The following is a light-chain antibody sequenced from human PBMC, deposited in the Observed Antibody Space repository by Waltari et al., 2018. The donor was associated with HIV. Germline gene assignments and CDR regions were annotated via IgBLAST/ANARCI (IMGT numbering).Light chain of an antibody. V-gene: IGLV2-18*02. CDR2: EVS. CDR1: SSDVGSYNR. Sequence: QSALTQPPSVSGSPGQSVTISCTGSSSDVGSYNRVSWYQQPPGTAPKLMIYEVSNRPSGVPARFSGSKSGNTASLIISGLQAEDEADYSCSSYTSSNLVFDGGTKLTVL. J-gene: IGLJ2*01. CDR3: SSYTSSNLV.